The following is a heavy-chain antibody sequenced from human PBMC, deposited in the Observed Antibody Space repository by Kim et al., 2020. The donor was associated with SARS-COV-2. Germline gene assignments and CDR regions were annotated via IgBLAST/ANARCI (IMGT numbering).Heavy chain of an antibody. Sequence: GGSLRLSCADSGFTFSSYGMHWVRQAPGKGLEWVAVISYDGSNKYYADSVKGRFTISRDNSKNTLYLQMNSLRAEDTAVYYCAKESGSGSYYAWTYYYYGMEVWGQGTTVTVSS. CDR2: ISYDGSNK. CDR1: GFTFSSYG. D-gene: IGHD3-10*01. J-gene: IGHJ6*02. V-gene: IGHV3-30*18. CDR3: AKESGSGSYYAWTYYYYGMEV.